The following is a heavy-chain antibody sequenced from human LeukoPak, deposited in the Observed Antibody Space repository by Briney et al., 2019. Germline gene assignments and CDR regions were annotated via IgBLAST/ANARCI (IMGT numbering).Heavy chain of an antibody. Sequence: PGGSLRLSCAASGFTFSSYGMHWVRQAPGKGLEWVTFIRYDGSNKYYADSVKGRFTISRDNSKNTVYLQMNSLRAEDTAMYYCARGPRVGAAGFVYYHYIDVWGKGTTVIVSS. V-gene: IGHV3-30*02. D-gene: IGHD1-26*01. CDR3: ARGPRVGAAGFVYYHYIDV. CDR1: GFTFSSYG. CDR2: IRYDGSNK. J-gene: IGHJ6*03.